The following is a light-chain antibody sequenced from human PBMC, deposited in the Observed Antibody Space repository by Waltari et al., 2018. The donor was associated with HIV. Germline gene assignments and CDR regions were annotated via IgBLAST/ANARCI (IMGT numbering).Light chain of an antibody. CDR1: SSDIGAYDS. V-gene: IGLV2-8*01. Sequence: QSALTQPPSASGSLGQSVTISCFGSSSDIGAYDSVSWFQQLPQNVPTLLLYEVTKRPAGVPDRFSGSRSVNTAFLTVSGLQPNDTAAYFCSSYGDNNWVLFGGGTNLTVL. CDR2: EVT. J-gene: IGLJ2*01. CDR3: SSYGDNNWVL.